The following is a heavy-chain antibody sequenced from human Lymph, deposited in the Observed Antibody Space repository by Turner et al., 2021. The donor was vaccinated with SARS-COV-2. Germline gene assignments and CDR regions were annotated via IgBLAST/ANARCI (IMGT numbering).Heavy chain of an antibody. V-gene: IGHV4-39*01. J-gene: IGHJ2*01. CDR3: ARLRQWLVHWYFDL. CDR2: LSYSGST. Sequence: QLQLQESGPGLVKPSETLSLTCTLSGGSISSSSYYWGGIRQPPGTGLEWIGSLSYSGSTYYNPSLKSRVTISVDTSKNQFSLKLSSVTAADTAVYYCARLRQWLVHWYFDLWGRGTLVTVSS. D-gene: IGHD6-19*01. CDR1: GGSISSSSYY.